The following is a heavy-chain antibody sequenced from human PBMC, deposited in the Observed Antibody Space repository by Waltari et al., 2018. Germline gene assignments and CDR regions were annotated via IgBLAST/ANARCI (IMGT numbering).Heavy chain of an antibody. CDR1: GYTFTCYY. J-gene: IGHJ4*02. CDR2: INPNSGGT. CDR3: AREELTGSGSYAIDY. V-gene: IGHV1-2*06. D-gene: IGHD1-26*01. Sequence: QVQLVQSGAEVKKPGASVKVSCTASGYTFTCYYLHWVRQAPGQGLEWMGRINPNSGGTNYAQKFKGRVTMTRDTSISTAYMELSRLRSDDTAVYYCAREELTGSGSYAIDYWGQGTLVTVSS.